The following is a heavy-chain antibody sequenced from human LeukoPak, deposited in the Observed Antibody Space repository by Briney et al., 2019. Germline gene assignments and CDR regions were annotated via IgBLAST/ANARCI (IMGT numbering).Heavy chain of an antibody. Sequence: GGSLRLSCAASGFTFSSYSMNWVRQAPGKGLEWGAVISYDGSNKYYADSVKGRFTISRDNSKNTLYLQMNSLRAEDTAVYYCAKDWGYDSGTYLNQWGQGTLVIVSS. J-gene: IGHJ4*02. CDR2: ISYDGSNK. CDR3: AKDWGYDSGTYLNQ. V-gene: IGHV3-30*18. D-gene: IGHD3-10*01. CDR1: GFTFSSYS.